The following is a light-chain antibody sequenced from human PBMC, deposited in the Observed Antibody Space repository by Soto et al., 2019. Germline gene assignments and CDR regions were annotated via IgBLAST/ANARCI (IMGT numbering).Light chain of an antibody. CDR2: DNN. CDR3: ATWDGSLPGEV. V-gene: IGLV1-51*01. J-gene: IGLJ2*01. Sequence: QSVLTQPISVSGSPGQSITISCTGSSSNIGNNYVSWYQQLPGTAPKLLIYDNNKRPSGIPDRFSGSKSGTSGTLDITGLQTGDEADYYCATWDGSLPGEVFGGGTKVTVL. CDR1: SSNIGNNY.